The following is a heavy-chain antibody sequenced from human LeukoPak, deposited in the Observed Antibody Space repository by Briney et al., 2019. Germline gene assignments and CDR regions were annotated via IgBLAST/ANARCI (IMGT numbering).Heavy chain of an antibody. CDR3: GRFTRSGDSVY. J-gene: IGHJ4*02. V-gene: IGHV3-7*04. CDR2: IKQDGSEK. Sequence: PGRSLRLSCATSGFTFTDYPMNWVRQAPGKGLELVANIKQDGSEKQYVDSVKGRFAISRDNAENSLYLQMNSLKAEDTAVYYCGRFTRSGDSVYWGQGTLVTVSS. D-gene: IGHD7-27*01. CDR1: GFTFTDYP.